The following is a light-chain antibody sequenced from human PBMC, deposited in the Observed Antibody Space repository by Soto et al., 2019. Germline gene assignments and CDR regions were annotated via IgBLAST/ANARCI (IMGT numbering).Light chain of an antibody. V-gene: IGKV3-15*01. CDR2: GAS. CDR3: QQYNNWLMLS. Sequence: EVVMTLSAATLSVSPGKSANLVCRASQSVSSNLAWYQQKPRQTPRLLVYGASTRATGIPARFSGSGSATESTPTISSLQSEDFAIYYCQQYNNWLMLSFGGGTKVDIK. J-gene: IGKJ4*01. CDR1: QSVSSN.